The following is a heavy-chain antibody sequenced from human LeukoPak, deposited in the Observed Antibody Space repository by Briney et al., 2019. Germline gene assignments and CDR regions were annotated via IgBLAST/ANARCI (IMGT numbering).Heavy chain of an antibody. V-gene: IGHV5-51*01. CDR2: ISPGDSDT. CDR3: ARQGGSYQPFDY. D-gene: IGHD1-26*01. J-gene: IGHJ4*02. Sequence: GESLKVSCKGSGYSFTTHWIGWVRQTPGKGLEWMGIISPGDSDTRYSPSFQGQVTISVDKSISTAYVQWSSLQASDTAMYFCARQGGSYQPFDYWGQGTLVTVSS. CDR1: GYSFTTHW.